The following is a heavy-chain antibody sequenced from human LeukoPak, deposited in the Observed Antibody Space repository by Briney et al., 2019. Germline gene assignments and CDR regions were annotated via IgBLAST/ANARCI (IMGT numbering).Heavy chain of an antibody. CDR2: INSDGSST. J-gene: IGHJ4*02. CDR3: ARDKRKGIVGSTKSYFDY. D-gene: IGHD1-26*01. CDR1: GFTFSSYW. V-gene: IGHV3-74*01. Sequence: GGSLRLSCAASGFTFSSYWMHWVRQAPGKGLVWVSRINSDGSSTNYADSVKGRFTISRDNAKNALHLQMNSLRAEDTAVYYCARDKRKGIVGSTKSYFDYWGQGTLVTVSS.